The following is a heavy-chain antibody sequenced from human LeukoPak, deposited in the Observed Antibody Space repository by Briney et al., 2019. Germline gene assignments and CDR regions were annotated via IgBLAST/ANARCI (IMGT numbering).Heavy chain of an antibody. D-gene: IGHD6-19*01. CDR3: AKDLGSGSRTGFDY. CDR1: GFTFSNYW. Sequence: GGSLRLSCAASGFTFSNYWLTWVRQAPGKGLEWVANIKQDGSKFSYVDSVKGRFTISRDNAKNSLYLQMNSLRVEDTAVYYCAKDLGSGSRTGFDYWGQGTLVTVSS. J-gene: IGHJ4*02. V-gene: IGHV3-7*01. CDR2: IKQDGSKF.